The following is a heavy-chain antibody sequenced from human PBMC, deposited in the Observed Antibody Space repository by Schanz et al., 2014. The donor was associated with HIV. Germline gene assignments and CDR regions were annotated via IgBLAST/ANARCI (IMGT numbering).Heavy chain of an antibody. V-gene: IGHV3-7*01. J-gene: IGHJ4*02. D-gene: IGHD3-9*01. CDR1: GFTLSGFW. CDR3: ARDAARYFDWSYYFDF. CDR2: VKQDGSDK. Sequence: EVQLVESGGGLVQPWGSLRLSCAASGFTLSGFWMSWVRQAPGKGLEWVANVKQDGSDKYYVESVKGRFTISRDNAKNSLYLQMNSLRAEDTAVYYCARDAARYFDWSYYFDFWGQGTLVTVSS.